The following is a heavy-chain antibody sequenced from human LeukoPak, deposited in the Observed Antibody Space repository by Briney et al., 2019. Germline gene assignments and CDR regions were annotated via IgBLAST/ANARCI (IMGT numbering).Heavy chain of an antibody. V-gene: IGHV3-7*01. CDR2: IKQDGGET. Sequence: GGSLRLSCAASGFPFSSYWMAWVRQAPGKGLEWVASIKQDGGETFYVDSVKGRFTVSRDNGKNSLYLQMNSLRVEDTAEYYCARDRDPLGGFDIWGQGTMVTVSS. D-gene: IGHD2-15*01. CDR1: GFPFSSYW. CDR3: ARDRDPLGGFDI. J-gene: IGHJ3*02.